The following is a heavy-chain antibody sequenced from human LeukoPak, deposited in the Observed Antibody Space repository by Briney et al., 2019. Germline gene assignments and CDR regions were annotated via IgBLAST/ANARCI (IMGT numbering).Heavy chain of an antibody. CDR2: IYYSGST. D-gene: IGHD3-10*01. CDR1: GGSISSYY. Sequence: SETLSLTCTVSGGSISSYYWSWIRQPPGKGLEWIGYIYYSGSTNYNPSLKNRVTVSLDTSKNQFSLKLSSVTAADTAVYYCARSELLWFGGVNSGFDYWGQGTLVTVSS. CDR3: ARSELLWFGGVNSGFDY. V-gene: IGHV4-59*01. J-gene: IGHJ4*02.